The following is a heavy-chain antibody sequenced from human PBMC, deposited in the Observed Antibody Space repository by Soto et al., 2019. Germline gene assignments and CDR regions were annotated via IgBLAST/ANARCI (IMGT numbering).Heavy chain of an antibody. CDR3: AINYYDSSGYLY. D-gene: IGHD3-22*01. CDR2: IDPSGNGT. Sequence: GASVKVSCKTSGHTLINYYMHWVRQAPGQGLDWLGKIDPSGNGTSYAERFQGRITLTSDTSTKTVYVELSSLRSEDTATYYCAINYYDSSGYLYWGQGTLVTVSS. J-gene: IGHJ4*02. CDR1: GHTLINYY. V-gene: IGHV1-46*01.